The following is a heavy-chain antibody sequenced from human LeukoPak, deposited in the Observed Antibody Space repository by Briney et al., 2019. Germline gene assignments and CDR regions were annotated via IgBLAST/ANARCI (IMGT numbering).Heavy chain of an antibody. Sequence: WETLSLTCIVSGGSMYRDTYLWGWLRQSPGMGLEWIGSISHSGSTYYAPSLQSRVTTSVDTSMNEYSLKLISVTAADTAVYHCASRASYGSGRYGFDHWGRGALVTVSS. J-gene: IGHJ4*02. D-gene: IGHD3-10*01. CDR1: GGSMYRDTYL. CDR2: ISHSGST. CDR3: ASRASYGSGRYGFDH. V-gene: IGHV4-39*07.